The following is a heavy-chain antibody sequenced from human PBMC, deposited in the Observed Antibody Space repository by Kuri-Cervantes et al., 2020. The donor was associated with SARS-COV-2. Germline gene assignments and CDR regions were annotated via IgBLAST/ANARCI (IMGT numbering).Heavy chain of an antibody. V-gene: IGHV1-69*05. J-gene: IGHJ2*01. D-gene: IGHD6-13*01. CDR1: GGTFSSYA. CDR2: IIPIFGTA. Sequence: SVKVSCKASGGTFSSYAISWVRQAPGQGLEWMGGIIPIFGTANYAQKFQGRVTITTDESTSTAYMELSRLRSDDTAVYYCARDWGVREAAAGTPYWYFDLWGRGTLVTVSS. CDR3: ARDWGVREAAAGTPYWYFDL.